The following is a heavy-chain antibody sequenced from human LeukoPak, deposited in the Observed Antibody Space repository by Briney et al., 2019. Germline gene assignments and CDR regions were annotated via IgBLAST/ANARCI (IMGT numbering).Heavy chain of an antibody. Sequence: PSETLSLTCTVSGGSISTSNYYWGWIRQPPGKGLEWIGNIYYSGSTSYNPSLKSQVTISVDTSKNQFSLKLNSVTAADTAVYYCARDRHKLVDIVAGILDYWGQGTLVTVSS. CDR1: GGSISTSNYY. D-gene: IGHD5-12*01. J-gene: IGHJ4*02. V-gene: IGHV4-39*07. CDR2: IYYSGST. CDR3: ARDRHKLVDIVAGILDY.